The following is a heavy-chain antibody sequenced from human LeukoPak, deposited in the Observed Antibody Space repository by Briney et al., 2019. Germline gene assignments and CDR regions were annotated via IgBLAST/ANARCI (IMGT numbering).Heavy chain of an antibody. CDR3: AKGHRSGGSCYHDS. Sequence: PGGSLRLSCAASGFTFSSYAMSWVRQAPGKGLEWVSAISGSGGSTYYADSVKGRFTISRDNSKNTLYLQMNSLRAEDTAVYYCAKGHRSGGSCYHDSWGQGTLVTASS. D-gene: IGHD2-15*01. CDR2: ISGSGGST. V-gene: IGHV3-23*01. J-gene: IGHJ4*02. CDR1: GFTFSSYA.